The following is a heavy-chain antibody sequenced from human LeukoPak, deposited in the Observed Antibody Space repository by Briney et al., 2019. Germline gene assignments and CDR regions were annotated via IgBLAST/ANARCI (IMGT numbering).Heavy chain of an antibody. J-gene: IGHJ4*02. CDR1: GFTFSGYS. V-gene: IGHV3-21*01. CDR3: ARGETSWTLPNDY. Sequence: GGSLRLSCAASGFTFSGYSMNWVRQAPGKGVEWVSSITSSSSYIYYADSVKGRFTISRDNAKNSLYLQMNSLRAEDTAVYYCARGETSWTLPNDYWGQGTLVTVS. D-gene: IGHD2-15*01. CDR2: ITSSSSYI.